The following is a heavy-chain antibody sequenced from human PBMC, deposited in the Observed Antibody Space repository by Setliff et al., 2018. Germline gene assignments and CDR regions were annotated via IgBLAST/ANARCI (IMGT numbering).Heavy chain of an antibody. D-gene: IGHD2-15*01. V-gene: IGHV3-53*01. J-gene: IGHJ4*02. CDR1: GFTFSSYE. CDR3: ARDVQGGGHPEN. CDR2: IYGGGYT. Sequence: PGGSLRLSCAASGFTFSSYEMNWVRQAPGKGLEWVSIIYGGGYTNHADSVKGRFTISRDNSKNTLYLQMNSLRAEDTAVYYCARDVQGGGHPENWGQGTLVTVSS.